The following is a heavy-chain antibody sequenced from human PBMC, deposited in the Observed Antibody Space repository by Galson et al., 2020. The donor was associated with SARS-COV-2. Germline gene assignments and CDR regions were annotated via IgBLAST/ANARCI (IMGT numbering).Heavy chain of an antibody. CDR3: ARERGYYYDSSGYYYDYWYFDL. D-gene: IGHD3-22*01. CDR2: INSDGSST. CDR1: GFTFSSYW. V-gene: IGHV3-74*01. Sequence: GESLKISCAASGFTFSSYWMHWVLQAPGKGLVWVSRINSDGSSTSYTDSVKGRFTISRDNAKNTLYLQMNSLRAEDTAVYYCARERGYYYDSSGYYYDYWYFDLWGRGTLVTVSS. J-gene: IGHJ2*01.